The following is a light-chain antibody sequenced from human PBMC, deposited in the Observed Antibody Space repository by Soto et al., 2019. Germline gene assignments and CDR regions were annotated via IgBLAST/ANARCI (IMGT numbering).Light chain of an antibody. CDR2: GAS. J-gene: IGKJ3*01. CDR3: QRGST. CDR1: QSVSSSY. Sequence: EIVLTQSPGTLSLSPGERATLSCRASQSVSSSYLAWYQQKPGQAPRLLIYGASSRATGIPDRFSGSGSGTDFTLTISRLEPEDFAVYYCQRGSTFGPGTKVDIK. V-gene: IGKV3-20*01.